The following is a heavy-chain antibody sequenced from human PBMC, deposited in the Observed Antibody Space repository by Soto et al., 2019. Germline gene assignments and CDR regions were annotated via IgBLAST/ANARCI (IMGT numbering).Heavy chain of an antibody. V-gene: IGHV3-66*01. CDR3: ARGYQQLVLTYSYYYGMDV. Sequence: GGSLRLSCAASGFTVSSNYMSWVRQAPGKGLEWVSVIYSGGSTYYADTVKGRFTISRDNSKNTLYLQMNSLRAEDTAVYYCARGYQQLVLTYSYYYGMDVWGQGTTVTVSS. CDR1: GFTVSSNY. CDR2: IYSGGST. D-gene: IGHD6-13*01. J-gene: IGHJ6*02.